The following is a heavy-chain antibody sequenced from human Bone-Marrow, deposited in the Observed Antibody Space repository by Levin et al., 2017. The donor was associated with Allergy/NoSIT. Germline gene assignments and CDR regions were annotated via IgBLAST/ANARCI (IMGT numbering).Heavy chain of an antibody. CDR1: GFTFSNYA. J-gene: IGHJ4*02. CDR3: VKEMTTVIPVFDY. CDR2: ITNSGRT. D-gene: IGHD4-17*01. Sequence: GESLKISCAASGFTFSNYAMSWVRQAPGKGLEWVSAITNSGRTYYADSVKGRFTVSRDNSKNMLYLQMNSLRADDTAVYYCVKEMTTVIPVFDYWGQGTLVNGSS. V-gene: IGHV3-23*01.